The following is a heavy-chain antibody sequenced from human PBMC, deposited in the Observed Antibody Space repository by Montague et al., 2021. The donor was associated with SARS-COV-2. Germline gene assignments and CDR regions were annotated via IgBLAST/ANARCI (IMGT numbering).Heavy chain of an antibody. CDR1: GGSFSTYS. CDR2: IHHGGST. V-gene: IGHV4-34*01. D-gene: IGHD3-10*01. J-gene: IGHJ6*03. CDR3: ARLGDGVVPSPILGVGPYYSFFCMDV. Sequence: SETLSLTCAVHGGSFSTYSWNWIRQPPGKGLEWIGEIHHGGSTNYNPSLKSRVTISADTSKNQFSLKLTSAAAADTAVYYCARLGDGVVPSPILGVGPYYSFFCMDVWGKGTTVTVSS.